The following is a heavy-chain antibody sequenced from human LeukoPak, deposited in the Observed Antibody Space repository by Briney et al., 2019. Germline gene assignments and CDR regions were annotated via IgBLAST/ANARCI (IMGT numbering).Heavy chain of an antibody. Sequence: GGSLRLSCAASGFTFSNSVMGWVRQAPGKGLEWVSAIGGSGDSTYYTDSVTGRFTISRDNSKNTLYLQMNSLRAEDTAVYYCTTGPGFYYYYGMDVWGQGTTVTVSS. J-gene: IGHJ6*02. D-gene: IGHD3-9*01. CDR2: IGGSGDST. CDR3: TTGPGFYYYYGMDV. V-gene: IGHV3-23*01. CDR1: GFTFSNSV.